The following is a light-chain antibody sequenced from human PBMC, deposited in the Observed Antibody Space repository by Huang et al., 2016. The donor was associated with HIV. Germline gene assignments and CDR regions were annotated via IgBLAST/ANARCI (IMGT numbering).Light chain of an antibody. CDR3: QQHHSWLT. CDR2: DAS. Sequence: IVLTQSPATLSWYLGERVTLSCRASQSISNHLAWYQQRPGQAPRLLIYDASNRVAGVPARFSGSGSGTDFTLTISSLGTADFALYYCQQHHSWLTFGGGTKLEVK. CDR1: QSISNH. J-gene: IGKJ4*01. V-gene: IGKV3-11*01.